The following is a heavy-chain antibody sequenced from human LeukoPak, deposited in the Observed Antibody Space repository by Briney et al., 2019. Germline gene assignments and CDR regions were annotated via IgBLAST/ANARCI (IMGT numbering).Heavy chain of an antibody. CDR2: ISNDGRKT. Sequence: GGSLRLSCAASGFTFSSYGMHWVRQAPGKGLEWVAFISNDGRKTYYADSVKGRFTISRDNSKNTLYLQMNSLRAEDTAVYYCAKDPSSGWFSVWFDPWGQGTLVTVSS. CDR1: GFTFSSYG. V-gene: IGHV3-30*18. D-gene: IGHD6-19*01. CDR3: AKDPSSGWFSVWFDP. J-gene: IGHJ5*02.